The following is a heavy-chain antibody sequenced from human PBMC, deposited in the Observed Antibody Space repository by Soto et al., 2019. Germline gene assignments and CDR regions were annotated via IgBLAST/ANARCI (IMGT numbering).Heavy chain of an antibody. CDR3: AHSTLSPYSWNDGDY. Sequence: SGPTLVNPTQTLTLTCTFSGFSLSTSGVGVGWIRQPPGNALEWLALIYWDDDKRYSPSLKSRLTITKDTSKNQVVLTMTNMDPVDTATYYCAHSTLSPYSWNDGDYGGEGTMGTVAS. D-gene: IGHD1-20*01. CDR2: IYWDDDK. J-gene: IGHJ4*02. CDR1: GFSLSTSGVG. V-gene: IGHV2-5*02.